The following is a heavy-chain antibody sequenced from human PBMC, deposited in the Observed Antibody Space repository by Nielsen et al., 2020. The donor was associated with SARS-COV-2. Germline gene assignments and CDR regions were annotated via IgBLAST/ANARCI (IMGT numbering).Heavy chain of an antibody. CDR3: ARKPSGYGDYVGFDY. CDR1: GFIFSTYE. V-gene: IGHV3-48*03. J-gene: IGHJ4*02. Sequence: GESLMISCVASGFIFSTYEMNWVRHAPAKGLEWFSYISSSGAIIYYADSMKRRFSISRDNAKNSLDLQLTRLRVDDTAVYYCARKPSGYGDYVGFDYWGQGTLVTVSS. D-gene: IGHD4-17*01. CDR2: ISSSGAII.